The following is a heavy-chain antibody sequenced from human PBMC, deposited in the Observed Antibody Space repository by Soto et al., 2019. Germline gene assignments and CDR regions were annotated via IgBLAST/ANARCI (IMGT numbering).Heavy chain of an antibody. CDR3: VGGLSEWGRIDF. Sequence: APVKVSCKASGYTLTSYGISWVRQAPGQGLEWIGWISVYNGNTNYAQKLQGRVTMTTDTSTSTAYMELRSLRSDDTAVYYCVGGLSEWGRIDFWGQGTLVTVSS. J-gene: IGHJ4*02. CDR1: GYTLTSYG. D-gene: IGHD3-3*01. CDR2: ISVYNGNT. V-gene: IGHV1-18*04.